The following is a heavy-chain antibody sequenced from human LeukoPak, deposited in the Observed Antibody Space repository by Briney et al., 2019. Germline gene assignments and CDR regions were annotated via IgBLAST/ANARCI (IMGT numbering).Heavy chain of an antibody. CDR3: ARVLDLSKRGLDAFDI. D-gene: IGHD3-16*01. V-gene: IGHV4-59*01. CDR2: VYYSGST. CDR1: GGSISSYF. J-gene: IGHJ3*02. Sequence: SETLSLTCTVSGGSISSYFWSWIRQPPGKGLEWIGYVYYSGSTDYNPSLKSRVTISVDTSKKQFSLKLSSATAADTAVYYCARVLDLSKRGLDAFDIWGQGTMVTVSS.